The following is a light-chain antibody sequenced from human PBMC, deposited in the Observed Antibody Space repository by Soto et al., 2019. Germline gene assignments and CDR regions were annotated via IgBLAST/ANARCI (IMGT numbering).Light chain of an antibody. Sequence: EIVMKQSPATLSVSPVERATLSXRTSQRVSNTLAWYQQNPGQAPRLLIYGASTRATGIPARFSGSGSGTEFTLTISSLQSEDFAVYYCQQYNNWPPITFGQGTRLEIK. J-gene: IGKJ5*01. CDR3: QQYNNWPPIT. CDR2: GAS. CDR1: QRVSNT. V-gene: IGKV3-15*01.